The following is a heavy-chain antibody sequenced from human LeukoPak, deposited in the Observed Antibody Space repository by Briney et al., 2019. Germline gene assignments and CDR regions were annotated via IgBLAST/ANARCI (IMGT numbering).Heavy chain of an antibody. CDR2: INPNSGGT. J-gene: IGHJ4*02. CDR3: ARDWDSSSWGALDY. Sequence: ASVKVSCKASGYTYTGYYMHWVRQAPGQGLEWMGWINPNSGGTNYAQKFQGRVTMTRDTSISTAYMELSRLRSDDTAVSYCARDWDSSSWGALDYWGQGTLVTVSS. CDR1: GYTYTGYY. V-gene: IGHV1-2*02. D-gene: IGHD6-13*01.